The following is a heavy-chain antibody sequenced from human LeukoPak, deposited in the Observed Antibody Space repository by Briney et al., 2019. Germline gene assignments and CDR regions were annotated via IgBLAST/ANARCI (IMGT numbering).Heavy chain of an antibody. CDR3: AKDARRTDGWYYFDY. D-gene: IGHD6-19*01. V-gene: IGHV3-23*01. CDR2: ISDSGSLT. CDR1: GFAFSSLA. Sequence: VSLRLSCAASGFAFSSLAMGWVRQAPGKGLEWVSVISDSGSLTYYADSVKGRFTISRDNSKKTLFLQLNSLRAEDTAIYYCAKDARRTDGWYYFDYWGQGALVTVSS. J-gene: IGHJ4*02.